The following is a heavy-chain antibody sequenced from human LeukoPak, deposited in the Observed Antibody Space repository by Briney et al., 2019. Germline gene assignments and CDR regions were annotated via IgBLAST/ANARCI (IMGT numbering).Heavy chain of an antibody. CDR3: ARGGDILTGPYMDV. V-gene: IGHV1-69*13. CDR1: GGTFSSYA. Sequence: SVKVSCKASGGTFSSYAISWVRQAPGQGLEWMGGIIPIFGTANYAQKFQGRVTITADESTSTAYMELSSLRSEDTAVYYCARGGDILTGPYMDVWGKGTTVTISS. D-gene: IGHD3-9*01. J-gene: IGHJ6*03. CDR2: IIPIFGTA.